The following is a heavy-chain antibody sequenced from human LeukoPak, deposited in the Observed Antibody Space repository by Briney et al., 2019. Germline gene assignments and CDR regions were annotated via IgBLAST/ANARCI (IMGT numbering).Heavy chain of an antibody. CDR2: IYYSGST. J-gene: IGHJ4*02. CDR3: ARQYYYGSGSYYKSLYYFDY. CDR1: GDSISSSSYY. V-gene: IGHV4-39*07. D-gene: IGHD3-10*01. Sequence: SETLSLTCTVSGDSISSSSYYWGWIRQPPGKGLEWIGSIYYSGSTYYNPSLKSRVTISVDTSKDQFSLKLSSVTAADTAVHYCARQYYYGSGSYYKSLYYFDYWGQGTLVTVSS.